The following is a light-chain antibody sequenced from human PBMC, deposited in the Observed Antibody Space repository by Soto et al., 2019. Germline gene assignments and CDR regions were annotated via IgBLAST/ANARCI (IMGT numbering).Light chain of an antibody. Sequence: QSVLNQPASLSGSPEQSITISGTGTSSDIGTCYNVSWSRQLPGKAPKLMTSEVNTRPSGVSNRFSGPKAGNTSYLTNSRLQVEDEAVYFYFSLTTTSPHVFGTGTKVTV. V-gene: IGLV2-14*01. J-gene: IGLJ1*01. CDR2: EVN. CDR1: SSDIGTCYN. CDR3: FSLTTTSPHV.